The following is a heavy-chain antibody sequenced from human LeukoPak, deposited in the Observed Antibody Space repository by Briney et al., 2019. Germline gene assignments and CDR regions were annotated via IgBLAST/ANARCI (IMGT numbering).Heavy chain of an antibody. D-gene: IGHD1-1*01. V-gene: IGHV3-30-3*01. Sequence: GGSLRLSCAASGFTFSSYAMHWVRQAPGKGLEWVAVISYDGSNKYYADSVKGRFTISRDNPGNVMYLQMDSLRAEDTAVYYCTRVARSGPTGWFDPWGQGTLVTVSS. J-gene: IGHJ5*02. CDR1: GFTFSSYA. CDR2: ISYDGSNK. CDR3: TRVARSGPTGWFDP.